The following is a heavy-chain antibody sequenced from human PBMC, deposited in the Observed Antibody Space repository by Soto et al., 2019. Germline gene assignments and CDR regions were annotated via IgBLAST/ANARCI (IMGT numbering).Heavy chain of an antibody. CDR1: DDSINSDKYY. Sequence: QLQLQESGPGLVKPSETLSLTCSVSDDSINSDKYYWGWIRQPPGKGLEWIGSIYYRGNAYYNPSLQTRVTISLDKSKGQFSLKLNSVTAADSAVYFCARLEGLATISYYFYFWGREPWSPSPQ. V-gene: IGHV4-39*01. CDR3: ARLEGLATISYYFYF. D-gene: IGHD3-9*01. J-gene: IGHJ4*02. CDR2: IYYRGNA.